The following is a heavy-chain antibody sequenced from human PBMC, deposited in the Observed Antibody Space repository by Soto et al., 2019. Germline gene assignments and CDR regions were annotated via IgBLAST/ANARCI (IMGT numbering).Heavy chain of an antibody. J-gene: IGHJ2*01. D-gene: IGHD2-15*01. CDR1: GYTFSDYA. CDR3: VRCYCSVGSCYACWHFDL. Sequence: QVQLVQSGGEVKKPGASVEVSCQASGYTFSDYAISWVRQAPGQGLEWMGWISASTRNTDQAQNFQGRVIMTLDTSTNTAYMELRSLRSDDTAVYYCVRCYCSVGSCYACWHFDLWGRGTLVTVSS. V-gene: IGHV1-18*01. CDR2: ISASTRNT.